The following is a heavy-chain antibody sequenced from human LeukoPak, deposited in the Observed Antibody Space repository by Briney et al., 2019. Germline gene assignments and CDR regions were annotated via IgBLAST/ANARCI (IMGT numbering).Heavy chain of an antibody. J-gene: IGHJ4*02. CDR1: GGSISSSSYY. CDR2: IYSSGST. CDR3: ARRGGSGRSFDY. V-gene: IGHV4-39*01. D-gene: IGHD3-10*01. Sequence: LETLSLTCTVSGGSISSSSYYWGWIRQPPGKGLEWIGSIYSSGSTYYNPSLKSRVTISVDTSKNQFSLNLSSVPASDTAVYYCARRGGSGRSFDYWGQGILVTVSS.